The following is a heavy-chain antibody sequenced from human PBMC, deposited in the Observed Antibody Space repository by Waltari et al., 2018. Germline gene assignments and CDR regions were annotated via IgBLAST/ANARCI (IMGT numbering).Heavy chain of an antibody. CDR3: VTQRPWEDY. CDR2: MNPNNNYP. D-gene: IGHD1-26*01. V-gene: IGHV1-2*06. Sequence: QVQLVQYGAEVRKPGASVKGSGKSAGYPFTDSYIHWVRQAPGQGLEWMGRMNPNNNYPIYEQKFQGRVTMTRDTSITTAYMELSSLTSDDTALYYCVTQRPWEDYWGQGTRVTVSP. J-gene: IGHJ4*02. CDR1: GYPFTDSY.